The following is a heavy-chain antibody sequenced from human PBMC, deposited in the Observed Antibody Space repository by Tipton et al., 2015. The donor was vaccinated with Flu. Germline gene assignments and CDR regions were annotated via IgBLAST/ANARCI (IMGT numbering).Heavy chain of an antibody. D-gene: IGHD2-2*01. CDR3: ARDPSLGMPDYFDS. CDR1: GGSVSSAGYY. CDR2: IYYSGSA. V-gene: IGHV4-61*08. J-gene: IGHJ4*02. Sequence: TLSLTCTVSGGSVSSAGYYWTWIRQPPGKGLEYIGQIYYSGSANNNPSLKSRVTVSVDPSMSQFSLRLTSVTAADTAVYYCARDPSLGMPDYFDSWGQGILVTASS.